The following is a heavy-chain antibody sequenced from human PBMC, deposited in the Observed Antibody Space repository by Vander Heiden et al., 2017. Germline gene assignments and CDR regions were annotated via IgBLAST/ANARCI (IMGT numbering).Heavy chain of an antibody. CDR2: FSTSGST. CDR3: AKLGVACSTDGCSYFYFDL. D-gene: IGHD2-2*01. J-gene: IGHJ2*01. V-gene: IGHV4-4*07. CDR1: GGSISTYY. Sequence: QVHLQESGPGLVKPSETLSLTCPVYGGSISTYYWSWIRQPAGKGLEWIGRFSTSGSTNYNPSLKSRVTMSVDTSKNQFFLNLSSVTAADTAVYYCAKLGVACSTDGCSYFYFDLWGRGTPVTVSS.